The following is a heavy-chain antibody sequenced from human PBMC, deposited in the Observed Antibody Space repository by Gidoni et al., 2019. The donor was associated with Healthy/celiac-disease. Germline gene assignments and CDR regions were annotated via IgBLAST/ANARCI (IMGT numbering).Heavy chain of an antibody. CDR2: INPNSGGT. J-gene: IGHJ4*02. D-gene: IGHD2-15*01. CDR1: GYTFTGYY. Sequence: QVQLVQSGAEVKKPGASVKVSCKASGYTFTGYYMHWVRQAPGQGLEWMGRINPNSGGTNYAQKFQGRVTMTRDTSISTAYMELSRLRSDDTAVYYCARGDLYCSGGSCYPFDYWGQGTLVTVSS. V-gene: IGHV1-2*06. CDR3: ARGDLYCSGGSCYPFDY.